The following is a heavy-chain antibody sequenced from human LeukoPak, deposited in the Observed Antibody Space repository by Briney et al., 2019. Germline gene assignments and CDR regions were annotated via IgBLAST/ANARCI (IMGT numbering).Heavy chain of an antibody. CDR3: ARRGDILTQYPYYYYYYMDV. CDR2: IYYSGST. V-gene: IGHV4-38-2*02. CDR1: GYSISSDYY. D-gene: IGHD3-9*01. Sequence: TSETLSLTCTVSGYSISSDYYWGWIRQPPGKGLEWIGSIYYSGSTYYNPSLKSRVTISVDTSKNQFSLKLSSVTAADTAVYYCARRGDILTQYPYYYYYYMDVWGKGTTVTISS. J-gene: IGHJ6*03.